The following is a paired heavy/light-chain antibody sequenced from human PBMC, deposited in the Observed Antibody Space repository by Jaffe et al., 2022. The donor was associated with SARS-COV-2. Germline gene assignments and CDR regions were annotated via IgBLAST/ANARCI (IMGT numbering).Heavy chain of an antibody. D-gene: IGHD3-3*01. CDR3: ARGGGTGLWSGYFIYPIDY. Sequence: EVQLVESGGGLVQPGGSLRLSCAASGFTFSNYEMNWVRQSPGKGLEWVSYMSSSGSTTYFADSVKGRFTISRDNAKNSLYLQMHSLRAEDTAVYYCARGGGTGLWSGYFIYPIDYWGQGTLVTVSS. J-gene: IGHJ4*02. CDR2: MSSSGSTT. V-gene: IGHV3-48*03. CDR1: GFTFSNYE.
Light chain of an antibody. J-gene: IGKJ4*01. CDR3: QQYKSYPLT. CDR1: QDISNY. CDR2: AAS. V-gene: IGKV1-16*02. Sequence: DIQMTQSPSSLSASVGDRVTITCRASQDISNYLAWFQQRPGKAPKSLIYAASSLQSGVPSNFSGSGSGTNFTLTISSLQPEDFATYYCQQYKSYPLTFGGGTKVEIK.